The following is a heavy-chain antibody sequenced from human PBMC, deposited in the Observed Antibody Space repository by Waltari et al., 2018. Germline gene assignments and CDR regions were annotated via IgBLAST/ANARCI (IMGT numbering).Heavy chain of an antibody. V-gene: IGHV4-4*02. CDR1: DGSISSASW. J-gene: IGHJ4*02. CDR3: AGGSSMQQLMRY. CDR2: IFPSGST. Sequence: QLQLQESGPGLLKPSETLSLTCHVSDGSISSASWCSWIRQSPGKVLDWIGEIFPSGSTNYNPSLESRVTISQDYSKNQFSLKLNSVTAADTAVYYCAGGSSMQQLMRYWGQGILVTVSS. D-gene: IGHD6-13*01.